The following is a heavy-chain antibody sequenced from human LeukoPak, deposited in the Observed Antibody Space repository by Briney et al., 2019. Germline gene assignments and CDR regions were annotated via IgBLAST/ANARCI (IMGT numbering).Heavy chain of an antibody. Sequence: GGSLRLSCAASGFTFSSYEMNWVRQASGKGLEWVSYISSSGSTIYYADSVKGRFTISRDNSKNTLYLQMNSLRAEDTAVYYCAKDCHRGSGWYYFDYWGQGTLVTVSS. J-gene: IGHJ4*02. CDR1: GFTFSSYE. CDR2: ISSSGSTI. V-gene: IGHV3-48*03. D-gene: IGHD6-19*01. CDR3: AKDCHRGSGWYYFDY.